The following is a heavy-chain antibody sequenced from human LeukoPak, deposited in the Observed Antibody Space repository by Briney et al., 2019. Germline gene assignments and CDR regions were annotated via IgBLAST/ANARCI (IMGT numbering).Heavy chain of an antibody. V-gene: IGHV3-30*04. D-gene: IGHD3-22*01. CDR2: ISYDGSNK. CDR3: AAPYDSSGYSYNFDY. Sequence: GRSLRLSCAASGFTFSSYAMHWARQAPGKGLEWVAVISYDGSNKYYADSVKGRFTISRDNSKNTLYLQMNSLRAEDTAVYYCAAPYDSSGYSYNFDYWGQGTLVTVSS. CDR1: GFTFSSYA. J-gene: IGHJ4*02.